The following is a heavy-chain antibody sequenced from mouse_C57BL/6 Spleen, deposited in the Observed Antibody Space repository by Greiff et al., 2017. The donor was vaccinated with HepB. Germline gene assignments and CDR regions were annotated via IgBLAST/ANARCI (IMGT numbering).Heavy chain of an antibody. CDR3: ARGGDWGDY. D-gene: IGHD4-1*01. CDR2: INPNNGGT. V-gene: IGHV1-26*01. J-gene: IGHJ2*01. Sequence: VQLQQSGPELVKPGASVKISCKASGYTFTDYYMNWVKQSHGKSLEWIGDINPNNGGTSYNQKFKGKATLTVDKSSSTAYMERRSLTSEDAAVDYCARGGDWGDYWGQGTTLTVSS. CDR1: GYTFTDYY.